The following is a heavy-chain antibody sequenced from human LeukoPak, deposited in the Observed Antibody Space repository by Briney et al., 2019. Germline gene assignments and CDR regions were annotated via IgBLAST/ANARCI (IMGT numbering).Heavy chain of an antibody. CDR1: GGTFSSYA. V-gene: IGHV1-69*01. J-gene: IGHJ6*02. CDR2: IIPIFGTA. D-gene: IGHD6-19*01. CDR3: ARSLTGYSSGWFNYYYYYGMDV. Sequence: SVKVSCKASGGTFSSYAISWVRRAPGQGLEWMGGIIPIFGTANYAQKFQGRVTITADESTSTAYMELSSLRSEDTAVYYCARSLTGYSSGWFNYYYYYGMDVWGQGTTVTVSS.